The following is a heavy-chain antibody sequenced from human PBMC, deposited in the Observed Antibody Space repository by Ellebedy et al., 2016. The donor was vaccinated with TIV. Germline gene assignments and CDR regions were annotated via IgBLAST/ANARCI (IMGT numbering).Heavy chain of an antibody. CDR2: ISGGGGST. CDR3: AKDLYGDRGGALDY. Sequence: GGSLRLSXAASGFTFSSYAMSWVRQAPGKGLEWVSAISGGGGSTYYADSVKGRFTISRDNSKNTLYLQMNSLRAEDTAVYDCAKDLYGDRGGALDYWGQGTLVTVSS. J-gene: IGHJ4*02. V-gene: IGHV3-23*01. D-gene: IGHD4-17*01. CDR1: GFTFSSYA.